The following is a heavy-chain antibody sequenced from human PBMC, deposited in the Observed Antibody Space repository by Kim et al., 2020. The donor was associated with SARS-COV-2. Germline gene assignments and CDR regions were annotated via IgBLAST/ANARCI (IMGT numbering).Heavy chain of an antibody. CDR1: GFTFSNAR. D-gene: IGHD6-19*01. J-gene: IGHJ4*02. CDR2: IKGKIYGGTI. CDR3: TADEPVAAPKWGY. Sequence: GGSLRLSCTASGFTFSNARMILVRQSTGKGLEWFGRIKGKIYGGTIDYAAPVKGRFTISRDDSKNTLYLQMRSLKTEDTAVYYCTADEPVAAPKWGYWGQGTLVTLSS. V-gene: IGHV3-15*01.